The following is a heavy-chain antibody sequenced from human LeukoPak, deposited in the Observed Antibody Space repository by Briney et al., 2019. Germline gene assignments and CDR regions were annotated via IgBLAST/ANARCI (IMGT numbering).Heavy chain of an antibody. Sequence: SVKVSCKASGGTFSSYAISWVRKAPGQGLEWMGRIIPILGIANYAQKFQGRVTITADKSTSTAYMELSSLRSEDTAVYYCARVGSGLFDYWGQGTLVTVSS. V-gene: IGHV1-69*04. J-gene: IGHJ4*02. CDR2: IIPILGIA. CDR1: GGTFSSYA. D-gene: IGHD3-10*01. CDR3: ARVGSGLFDY.